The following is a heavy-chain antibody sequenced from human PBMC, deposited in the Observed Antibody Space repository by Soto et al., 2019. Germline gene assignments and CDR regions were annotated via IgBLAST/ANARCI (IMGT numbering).Heavy chain of an antibody. D-gene: IGHD3-22*01. CDR2: IDPSDSQT. V-gene: IGHV5-10-1*01. J-gene: IGHJ1*01. CDR1: RYSFASYW. Sequence: GEGLKRSGKRSRYSFASYWTTWVRQKPGKDLEWMGRIDPSDSQTYYSPSFRGHVTISATKSITTVFLQWSSLRASDTAMYYCSTQIEGGYTGRAHQYYYDARGQSPKVTLAS. CDR3: STQIEGGYTGRAHQYYYDA.